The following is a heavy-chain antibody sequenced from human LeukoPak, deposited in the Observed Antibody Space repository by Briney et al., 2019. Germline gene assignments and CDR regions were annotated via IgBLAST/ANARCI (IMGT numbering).Heavy chain of an antibody. CDR2: INSDGGGA. J-gene: IGHJ5*02. V-gene: IGHV3-74*01. CDR3: ARDIPHNWFDT. Sequence: GGSLRLSCAASGITFGNNWMHWVRQGPGKGLVWISRINSDGGGAIYADSVKGRFTVSRDNAKNTLYLQMNSLRAEDTAVYYCARDIPHNWFDTWGQGTLVTVSS. CDR1: GITFGNNW.